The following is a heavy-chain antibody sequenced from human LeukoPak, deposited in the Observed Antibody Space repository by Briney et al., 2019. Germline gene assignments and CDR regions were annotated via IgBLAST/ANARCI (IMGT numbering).Heavy chain of an antibody. V-gene: IGHV4-59*01. CDR2: IYYSGST. CDR3: ARGGYYDSSGYYYGGGNAFDI. Sequence: ETLSLTCTVSGGSISSYYWSCIRQPPGKGLEWIGSIYYSGSTNYNPSLKSRVTISVDTSKNQFSLKLSSVTAADTAVYYCARGGYYDSSGYYYGGGNAFDIWGQGTMVTVSS. D-gene: IGHD3-22*01. CDR1: GGSISSYY. J-gene: IGHJ3*02.